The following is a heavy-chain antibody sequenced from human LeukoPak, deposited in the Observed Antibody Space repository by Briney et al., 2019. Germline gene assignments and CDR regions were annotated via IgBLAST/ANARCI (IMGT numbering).Heavy chain of an antibody. Sequence: GGSLRLSCAASGFTFSSYSMNWVRQAPGKGLEWVAVISYDGSNKYYADSVKGRFTISRDNSKNTLYLQMNSLRAEDTALYYCAKGSWEYCSGGSCYPDYWGQGTLVTVSS. J-gene: IGHJ4*02. CDR2: ISYDGSNK. V-gene: IGHV3-30*18. CDR3: AKGSWEYCSGGSCYPDY. CDR1: GFTFSSYS. D-gene: IGHD2-15*01.